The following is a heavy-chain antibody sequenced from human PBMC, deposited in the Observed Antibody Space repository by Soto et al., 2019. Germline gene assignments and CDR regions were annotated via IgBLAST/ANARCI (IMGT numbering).Heavy chain of an antibody. Sequence: SGGSLRVSCAAFGFTFSSYGMHRVRQAPGKGLEWVAVIWYDGSNKYYADSVKGRFTISRDNSKNTLYLQMNSLRAEDTAVYYCRGTTTVTTPSEYWGQGTLVTVSS. J-gene: IGHJ4*02. CDR1: GFTFSSYG. V-gene: IGHV3-33*08. CDR3: RGTTTVTTPSEY. D-gene: IGHD4-17*01. CDR2: IWYDGSNK.